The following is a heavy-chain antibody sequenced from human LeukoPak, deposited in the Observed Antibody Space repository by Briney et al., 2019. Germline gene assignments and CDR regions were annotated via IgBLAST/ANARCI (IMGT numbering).Heavy chain of an antibody. CDR3: TRSGSDIVVVTDASDY. Sequence: GGSLRLSCAASGFTFSSYGMHWVRQAPGKGLEWVSDISSSSASTNYADSVKGRSTISRDNAKNSLQLQMNSLRVEDTAVYYCTRSGSDIVVVTDASDYWGQGTLVTVSS. V-gene: IGHV3-48*04. D-gene: IGHD2-15*01. CDR1: GFTFSSYG. CDR2: ISSSSAST. J-gene: IGHJ4*02.